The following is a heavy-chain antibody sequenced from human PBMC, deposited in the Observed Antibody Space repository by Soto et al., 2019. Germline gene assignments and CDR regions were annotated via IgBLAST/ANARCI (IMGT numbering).Heavy chain of an antibody. CDR3: QGKNSWNGRIY. J-gene: IGHJ4*02. CDR2: IYYSGST. CDR1: GGSVSSGSYY. V-gene: IGHV4-61*01. Sequence: KTSETLSLTCTVSGGSVSSGSYYWSWIRQPPGKGLEWIGYIYYSGSTNYNPSLKSRVTISVDTSKNQFSLKLNSVTAADPAVYFCQGKNSWNGRIYLGRGTLVTVAS. D-gene: IGHD1-20*01.